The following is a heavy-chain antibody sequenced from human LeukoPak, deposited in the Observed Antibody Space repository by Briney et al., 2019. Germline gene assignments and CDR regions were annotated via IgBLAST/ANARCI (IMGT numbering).Heavy chain of an antibody. CDR1: GFSISCGGYY. CDR2: IYYSGST. J-gene: IGHJ4*02. Sequence: SSETLSLTCTVSGFSISCGGYYWSWIRQHPGKGLEWIGYIYYSGSTYYNPSLKSRVTISVDTSKNQFSLKLSSVTAADTAVYYCAREGYYGSGVHWGQGTLVTVSS. V-gene: IGHV4-31*03. D-gene: IGHD3-10*01. CDR3: AREGYYGSGVH.